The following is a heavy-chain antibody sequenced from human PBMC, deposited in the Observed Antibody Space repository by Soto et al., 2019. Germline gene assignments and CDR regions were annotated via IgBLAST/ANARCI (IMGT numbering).Heavy chain of an antibody. D-gene: IGHD1-20*01. CDR2: ISSGGGAK. CDR1: GFIFSDYY. J-gene: IGHJ5*02. V-gene: IGHV3-11*01. CDR3: AGRLTGRTTGDWFDP. Sequence: VQLVESGGGLVKPGGSLRLSCAASGFIFSDYYMAWLRQAPGKGLEWVSDISSGGGAKNVADSVRGRFTISRDNANNSLYLQMNSLRVEDTAVYYCAGRLTGRTTGDWFDPWCQGTLVTVSS.